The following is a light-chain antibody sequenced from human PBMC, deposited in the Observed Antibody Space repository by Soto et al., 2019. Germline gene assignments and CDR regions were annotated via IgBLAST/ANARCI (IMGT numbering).Light chain of an antibody. J-gene: IGLJ1*01. CDR3: SSYTSSSIDYV. V-gene: IGLV2-14*01. Sequence: QSALTQPASVSRSPGQSITISCTGTSSHVGGYNYVSWYQQHPGKAPKLMIYEVSNRPSGVSNRFSGSKSGNTASLTISGLQAEDEADYYCSSYTSSSIDYVFGTGTKVTVL. CDR1: SSHVGGYNY. CDR2: EVS.